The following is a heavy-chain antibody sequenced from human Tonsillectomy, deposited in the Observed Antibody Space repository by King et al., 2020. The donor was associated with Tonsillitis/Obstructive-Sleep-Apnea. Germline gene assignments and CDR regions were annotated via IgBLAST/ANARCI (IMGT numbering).Heavy chain of an antibody. Sequence: QLQESGPGLVKPSGTLSLTCAVSGDSISSSNWWTWVRQPPGTGLEWIGEIYHSGSTNYNPSLKSRVTISLDKSKNQFSLKLSSVTAADTAVYYCARPVGTTTGSSYYMDVWGKGTTVTVSS. V-gene: IGHV4-4*02. CDR2: IYHSGST. CDR3: ARPVGTTTGSSYYMDV. J-gene: IGHJ6*03. D-gene: IGHD1-26*01. CDR1: GDSISSSNW.